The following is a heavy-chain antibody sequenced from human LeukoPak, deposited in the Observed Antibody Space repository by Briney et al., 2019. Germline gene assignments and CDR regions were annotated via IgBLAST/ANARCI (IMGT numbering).Heavy chain of an antibody. Sequence: ASVKVSCKASGYTFTGYYMHWVRQAPGQGLEWMGWINPNSGGTNYAQKFQGRVTMTRDTSISTAYMELSRLRSDDTAVYYCARDTPAAGTFDYWGQGTLVTVSS. D-gene: IGHD6-13*01. V-gene: IGHV1-2*02. CDR3: ARDTPAAGTFDY. CDR2: INPNSGGT. J-gene: IGHJ4*02. CDR1: GYTFTGYY.